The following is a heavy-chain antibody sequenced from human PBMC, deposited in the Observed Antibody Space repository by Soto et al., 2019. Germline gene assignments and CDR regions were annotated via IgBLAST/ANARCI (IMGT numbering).Heavy chain of an antibody. V-gene: IGHV3-30*03. CDR2: ISYDGGNK. CDR3: ARSRYQLRSDVLYYFDF. J-gene: IGHJ4*02. D-gene: IGHD2-2*01. CDR1: GFTFTSYG. Sequence: GGSLRLSCAGSGFTFTSYGMYWVRQAPGMGLEWVAVISYDGGNKYYADSVKGRFTISRDNSKNTLYLQMNSLRAEDTAVYYCARSRYQLRSDVLYYFDFWGQGTLVTVSS.